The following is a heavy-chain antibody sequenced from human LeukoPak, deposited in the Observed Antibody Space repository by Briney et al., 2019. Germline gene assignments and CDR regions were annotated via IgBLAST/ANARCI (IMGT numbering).Heavy chain of an antibody. J-gene: IGHJ4*02. CDR2: INHSGST. CDR3: ARALDKKSYYYDSSGYPPGY. CDR1: GGSISSSSYY. D-gene: IGHD3-22*01. Sequence: PSETLSLTCTVSGGSISSSSYYWGWIRQPPGKGLEWIGEINHSGSTNYNPSLKSRVTISVDTSKNQFSLKLSSVTAADTAVYYCARALDKKSYYYDSSGYPPGYWGQGTLVTVSS. V-gene: IGHV4-39*07.